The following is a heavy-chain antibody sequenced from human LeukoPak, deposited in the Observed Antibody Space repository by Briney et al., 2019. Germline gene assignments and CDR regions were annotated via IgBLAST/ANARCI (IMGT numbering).Heavy chain of an antibody. Sequence: GGSLRLSCAASGSTFSSYSMNWVRQAPGKGLEWVSSISSSSSYIYYADSVKGRFTISRDNAKNSLYLQVNSLRAEDTAVYYCARDFLLEWLLYNYYYGMDVWGQGTTVTVSS. J-gene: IGHJ6*02. V-gene: IGHV3-21*01. CDR2: ISSSSSYI. CDR3: ARDFLLEWLLYNYYYGMDV. CDR1: GSTFSSYS. D-gene: IGHD3-3*01.